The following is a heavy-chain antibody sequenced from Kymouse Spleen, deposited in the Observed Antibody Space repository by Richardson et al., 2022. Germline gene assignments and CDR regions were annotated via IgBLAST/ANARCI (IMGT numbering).Heavy chain of an antibody. Sequence: QVQLVESGGGVVQPGRSLRLSCAASGFTFSSYGMHWVRQAPGKGLEWVAVIWYDGSNKYYADSVKGRFTISRDNSKNTLYLQMNSLRAEDTAVYYCAREEYSSGLYGMDVWGQGTTVTVSS. J-gene: IGHJ6*02. V-gene: IGHV3-33*01. D-gene: IGHD6-19*01. CDR1: GFTFSSYG. CDR3: AREEYSSGLYGMDV. CDR2: IWYDGSNK.